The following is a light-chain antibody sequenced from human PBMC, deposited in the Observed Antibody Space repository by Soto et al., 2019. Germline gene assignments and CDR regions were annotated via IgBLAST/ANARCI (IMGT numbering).Light chain of an antibody. J-gene: IGKJ2*01. CDR1: QSIGSW. Sequence: DIQMTQSPSTLSASVGDRVTITCRASQSIGSWLAWYQQKPGKAPKLLIYKASSLESGVPSRFSGSGSGTEFPLTISSLQPDEFATYYCQQYNTYWYTFGQGTKLEIK. V-gene: IGKV1-5*03. CDR2: KAS. CDR3: QQYNTYWYT.